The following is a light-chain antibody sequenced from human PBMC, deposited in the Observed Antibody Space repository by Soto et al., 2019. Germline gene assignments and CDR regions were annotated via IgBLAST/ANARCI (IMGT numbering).Light chain of an antibody. V-gene: IGLV4-60*03. CDR2: LEGSGSY. CDR1: SGHSSNI. J-gene: IGLJ3*02. CDR3: ETWDSNTRV. Sequence: QPVLTQSSPASASLGSAVKLTCTLSSGHSSNIIAWHQQQPGKAPRYLMKLEGSGSYNKGSGAPDRFSGSSSGADRYLTISNVQSEDEADYYCETWDSNTRVFGGGTKVTVL.